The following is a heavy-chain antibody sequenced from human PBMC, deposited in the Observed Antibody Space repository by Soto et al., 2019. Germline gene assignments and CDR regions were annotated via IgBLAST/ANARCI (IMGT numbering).Heavy chain of an antibody. CDR2: IGVGSGNT. CDR1: GFTFTSSA. V-gene: IGHV1-58*01. J-gene: IGHJ4*02. CDR3: AALEMNHYFDY. Sequence: QMQLVQSGSEVKKPGTSVKVSCKTSGFTFTSSAVQWVRQARGQGLEWIGWIGVGSGNTNYAQKFQERVTITRDMSTSTAYMELSSLRSEDTAVYYCAALEMNHYFDYWGQGTLVTVSS.